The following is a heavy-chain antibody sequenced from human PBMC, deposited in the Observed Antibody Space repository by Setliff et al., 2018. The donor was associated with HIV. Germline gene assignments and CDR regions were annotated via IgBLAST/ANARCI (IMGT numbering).Heavy chain of an antibody. V-gene: IGHV4-59*08. J-gene: IGHJ4*02. Sequence: KTSETLSLTCTVSGGSISSHCWSWIRQSPGKALEWIGYIYSSVSTNYNPSLKSRVTIPVDTSKNQFSLKLSSVIAADTSVYYCARHAAGPDGPSDYWGQGTLVTVSS. CDR2: IYSSVST. CDR1: GGSISSHC. CDR3: ARHAAGPDGPSDY.